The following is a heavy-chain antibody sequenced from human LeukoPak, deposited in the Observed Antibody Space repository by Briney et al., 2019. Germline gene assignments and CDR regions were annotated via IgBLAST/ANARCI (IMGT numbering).Heavy chain of an antibody. CDR3: AKGRHYDYGDYFDY. Sequence: GGSLRLSCAASGFTFSSYSMNWARQAPGKGLEWVSYISSSSTIYYAVSVKGRFTISRDNAKNSLYLQMNSLRAEDTALYYCAKGRHYDYGDYFDYWGQGTLVTVSS. V-gene: IGHV3-48*04. D-gene: IGHD4-17*01. CDR2: ISSSSTI. J-gene: IGHJ4*02. CDR1: GFTFSSYS.